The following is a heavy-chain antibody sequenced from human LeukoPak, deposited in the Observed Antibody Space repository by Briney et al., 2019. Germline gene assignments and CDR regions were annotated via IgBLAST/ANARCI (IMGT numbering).Heavy chain of an antibody. J-gene: IGHJ4*02. Sequence: GGSLRLSCAASGFTFSSYWMSWVRQAPGKGLEWVANIKQDGSEEYYVDSVKGRFTISRDNAKNSLYLQMNSLRAEDTAVYYCARVGTVLRYFDWLTGTGFFDYWGQGTLVTVSS. CDR1: GFTFSSYW. V-gene: IGHV3-7*01. CDR3: ARVGTVLRYFDWLTGTGFFDY. CDR2: IKQDGSEE. D-gene: IGHD3-9*01.